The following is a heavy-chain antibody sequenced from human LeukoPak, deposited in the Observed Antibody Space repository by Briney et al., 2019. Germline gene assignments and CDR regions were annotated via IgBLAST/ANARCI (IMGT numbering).Heavy chain of an antibody. CDR3: AKDRPYSSSWYGCSTP. D-gene: IGHD6-13*01. CDR1: GYTFTSYY. V-gene: IGHV1-46*01. Sequence: ASVKVSCKASGYTFTSYYMHWVRQAPGQGLEWMGIINPSGGSTSYAQKFQGRVTMTRDMSTSTVYMELSSLRSEDTAVYYCAKDRPYSSSWYGCSTPWGQGTLVTVSS. J-gene: IGHJ5*02. CDR2: INPSGGST.